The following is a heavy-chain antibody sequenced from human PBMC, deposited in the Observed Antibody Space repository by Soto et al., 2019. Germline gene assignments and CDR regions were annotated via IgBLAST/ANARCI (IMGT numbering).Heavy chain of an antibody. D-gene: IGHD4-17*01. CDR3: AKDRVDVDYGDYYFDY. Sequence: GGSLRLSCAASGFTFSSYGMHWVRQAPGNGLEWVAVISYDGSNKYYADSVKGRFTISRDNSKNTLYPQMNSLRAEDTAVYYCAKDRVDVDYGDYYFDYWGQGTLVTVSS. CDR2: ISYDGSNK. V-gene: IGHV3-30*18. CDR1: GFTFSSYG. J-gene: IGHJ4*02.